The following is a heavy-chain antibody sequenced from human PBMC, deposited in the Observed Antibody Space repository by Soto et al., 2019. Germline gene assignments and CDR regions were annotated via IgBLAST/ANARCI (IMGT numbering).Heavy chain of an antibody. CDR3: ARGGTPIDY. CDR1: GYTFTNFG. J-gene: IGHJ4*02. V-gene: IGHV1-18*01. Sequence: QVQLVQSGAEVKKPGASVKVSCKASGYTFTNFGISWVRQAPGQGLEWMGWISAYNGNTNYAQNFQGRVTMTAATSKRTAYMELRSLSSDDTAVYYSARGGTPIDYWGQGTLVTVSS. CDR2: ISAYNGNT. D-gene: IGHD3-16*01.